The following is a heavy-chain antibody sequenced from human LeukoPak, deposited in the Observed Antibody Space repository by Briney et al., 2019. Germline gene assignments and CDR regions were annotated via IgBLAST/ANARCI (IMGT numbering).Heavy chain of an antibody. CDR1: GGSISSYY. J-gene: IGHJ4*02. Sequence: SETLSLTCTVSGGSISSYYWSWIRQPPGKGLEWIGYIYYSGSTNYNPSLKSRVTISVDTSKNQFSLKLSSVTAADTAVYYCASSKRDGYNFGYWGQGTLVTVSS. CDR2: IYYSGST. D-gene: IGHD5-24*01. V-gene: IGHV4-59*01. CDR3: ASSKRDGYNFGY.